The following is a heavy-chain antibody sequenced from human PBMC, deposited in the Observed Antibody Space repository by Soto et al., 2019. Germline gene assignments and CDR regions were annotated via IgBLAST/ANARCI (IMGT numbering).Heavy chain of an antibody. CDR3: ATHESGRLFDD. CDR1: GGSISSYY. V-gene: IGHV4-59*01. CDR2: IYYNGNT. D-gene: IGHD2-15*01. J-gene: IGHJ4*02. Sequence: SETLSLTCTVSGGSISSYYWSWIRQPPGKGLEWIGYIYYNGNTYYNPSLNSRVTISADRSKNQFSLNLSSVTAADTAVYYCATHESGRLFDDWGQGTLVTVSS.